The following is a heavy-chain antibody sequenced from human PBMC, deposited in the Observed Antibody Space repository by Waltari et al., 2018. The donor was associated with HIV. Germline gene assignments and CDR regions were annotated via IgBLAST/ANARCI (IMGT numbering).Heavy chain of an antibody. D-gene: IGHD4-17*01. CDR1: GFPFRSSN. J-gene: IGHJ4*02. CDR2: ISYDGSSE. CDR3: ARGGKYGDYQYYFDS. Sequence: QEHLVESGGAVVQPGSSLRLSCAASGFPFRSSNMIWVRQAPGKGLGWVAVISYDGSSENYADFVKGRFPISRDNSENTLYLQMHSLRPEDTAVYYCARGGKYGDYQYYFDSWGQGTLVTVSP. V-gene: IGHV3-30-3*01.